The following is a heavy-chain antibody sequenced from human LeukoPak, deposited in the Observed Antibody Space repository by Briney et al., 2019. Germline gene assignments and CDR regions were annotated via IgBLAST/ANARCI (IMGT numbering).Heavy chain of an antibody. CDR3: ARDNSIHERGWWFDP. Sequence: ASVKVSCKASGYSFTSHYMHWVRQAPGQGLEWMGLINPRGTSTIYTEKFQGRIIMTRDMSTTTDYMELSSLKSDDTAVYYCARDNSIHERGWWFDPWGQGTLVTVSS. J-gene: IGHJ5*02. CDR1: GYSFTSHY. CDR2: INPRGTST. D-gene: IGHD4-23*01. V-gene: IGHV1-46*01.